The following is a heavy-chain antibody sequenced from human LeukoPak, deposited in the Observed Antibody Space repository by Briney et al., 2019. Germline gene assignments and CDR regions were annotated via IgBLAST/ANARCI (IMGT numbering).Heavy chain of an antibody. CDR1: GFTFSSYG. V-gene: IGHV3-23*01. CDR2: ISGSGGST. CDR3: AKSRSPSGWYGDDY. J-gene: IGHJ4*02. D-gene: IGHD6-19*01. Sequence: GRSLRLSCAASGFTFSSYGMHWVRQAPGKGLEWVSAISGSGGSTYYADSVKGRFTISRDNSKNTLYLQMNTLRAEDTAVYYCAKSRSPSGWYGDDYWGQGTLVTVSS.